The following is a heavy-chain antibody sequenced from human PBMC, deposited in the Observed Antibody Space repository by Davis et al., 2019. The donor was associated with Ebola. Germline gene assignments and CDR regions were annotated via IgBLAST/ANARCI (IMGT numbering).Heavy chain of an antibody. D-gene: IGHD3-3*01. CDR3: ARDQIGRRRYDFWSGYSPYYYYYYYMDV. CDR1: GFTFSDYY. CDR2: ISSSGSTI. V-gene: IGHV3-11*01. J-gene: IGHJ6*03. Sequence: GESLKISCAASGFTFSDYYMSWIRQAPGKGLEWVSYISSSGSTIYYADSVKGRFTISRDNAKNSLYLQMNSLRAEDTAVYYCARDQIGRRRYDFWSGYSPYYYYYYYMDVWGKGTTVTVSS.